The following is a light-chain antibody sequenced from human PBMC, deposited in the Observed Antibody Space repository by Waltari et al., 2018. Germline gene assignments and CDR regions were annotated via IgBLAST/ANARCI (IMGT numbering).Light chain of an antibody. CDR3: QKYGTLPAT. Sequence: EIVLTQSPGTLSLSPGERATLSCRASQSVSRYLAWYREKPGQAPRLLIYEASRRATGIPDRFSGSGAGTYFTLTISRLEPKDFAVYYCQKYGTLPATFGQGTKVEIK. V-gene: IGKV3-20*01. J-gene: IGKJ1*01. CDR2: EAS. CDR1: QSVSRY.